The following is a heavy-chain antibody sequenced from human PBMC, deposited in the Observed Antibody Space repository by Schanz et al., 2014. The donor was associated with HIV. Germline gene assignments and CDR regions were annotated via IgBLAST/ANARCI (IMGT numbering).Heavy chain of an antibody. D-gene: IGHD1-26*01. V-gene: IGHV3-23*04. Sequence: EVHLVESGGGLIKPGRSLRLSCAASGFTLSSYSMNWVRQAPGKGLEWVSAISGGGAGTYYADSVKGRLTISRDNSKNTLYLQMNSLRAEDTAVYYCAREREESIAYYYYGMDVWGQGTAVTVSS. CDR1: GFTLSSYS. J-gene: IGHJ6*02. CDR3: AREREESIAYYYYGMDV. CDR2: ISGGGAGT.